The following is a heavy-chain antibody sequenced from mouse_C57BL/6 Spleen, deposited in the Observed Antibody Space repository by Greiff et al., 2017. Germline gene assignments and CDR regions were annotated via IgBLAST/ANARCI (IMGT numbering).Heavy chain of an antibody. J-gene: IGHJ4*01. CDR1: GYTFTSYW. Sequence: QVQLQQPGAELVRPGTSVKLSCKASGYTFTSYWMHWVKQRPGQGLEWIGVIDPSDSYTNYNQKFKGKATLTVDTSSSTAYMQLSSLTSEDSAVYYCARWHGSSYPYAMDYWGQGTSVTVSS. D-gene: IGHD1-1*01. CDR2: IDPSDSYT. V-gene: IGHV1-59*01. CDR3: ARWHGSSYPYAMDY.